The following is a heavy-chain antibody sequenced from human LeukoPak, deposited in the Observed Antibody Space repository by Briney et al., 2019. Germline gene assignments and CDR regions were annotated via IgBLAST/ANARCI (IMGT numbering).Heavy chain of an antibody. CDR1: GFTFSTYA. CDR3: GRGKSPAAVDD. CDR2: ITGSGRDT. V-gene: IGHV3-23*01. J-gene: IGHJ4*02. Sequence: GGSLRLSCAASGFTFSTYAMNWVRQAPGKRLEWVSSITGSGRDTYYAGSVKGRITISRDNSRNTLYLQMNSLRVEDTALYYCGRGKSPAAVDDWGQGTLVTVPS. D-gene: IGHD2-2*01.